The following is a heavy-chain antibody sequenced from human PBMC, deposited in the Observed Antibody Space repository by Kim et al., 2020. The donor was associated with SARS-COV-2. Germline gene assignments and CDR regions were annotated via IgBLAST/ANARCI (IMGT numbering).Heavy chain of an antibody. V-gene: IGHV3-30*04. CDR1: GFTFSNFA. Sequence: GGSLRLSCAASGFTFSNFAIHWVRQAPGKGPEWLAYISYDGRNPYYADAVRGRFTISRDNSKNTVFLQVDRLTVEDTGVYFCARDRDNILETWGQGTLVTVSS. D-gene: IGHD1-1*01. J-gene: IGHJ5*02. CDR2: ISYDGRNP. CDR3: ARDRDNILET.